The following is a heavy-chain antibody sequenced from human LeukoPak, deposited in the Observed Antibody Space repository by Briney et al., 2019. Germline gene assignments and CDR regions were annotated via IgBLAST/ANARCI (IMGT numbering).Heavy chain of an antibody. V-gene: IGHV3-30*02. CDR1: GFTFSSFG. CDR2: IRYDGSNK. D-gene: IGHD3-3*01. Sequence: PGGSLRLSFAASGFTFSSFGMHWVRQAPGKGLEGVAFIRYDGSNKYYADSVKGRFTISRDNSKNTLYLQMNSLRAEDTAVYYCAKDARITIFGVVSPTDYWGQGTLVTVSS. J-gene: IGHJ4*02. CDR3: AKDARITIFGVVSPTDY.